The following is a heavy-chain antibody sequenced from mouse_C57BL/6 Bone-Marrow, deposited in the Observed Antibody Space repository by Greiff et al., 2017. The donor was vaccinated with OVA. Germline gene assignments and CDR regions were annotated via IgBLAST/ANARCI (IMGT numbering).Heavy chain of an antibody. Sequence: QVQLQQSGPELVKPGASVKISCKASGYAFSSSWMNWLKQRPGKGLEWIGRIYPGDGDTNYNGKFKGKATLTADKSSSTAYMQLSSLTSEDSAVYFCARAGPHGAMDYWGQGTSVTVSS. CDR3: ARAGPHGAMDY. CDR1: GYAFSSSW. J-gene: IGHJ4*01. D-gene: IGHD3-1*01. CDR2: IYPGDGDT. V-gene: IGHV1-82*01.